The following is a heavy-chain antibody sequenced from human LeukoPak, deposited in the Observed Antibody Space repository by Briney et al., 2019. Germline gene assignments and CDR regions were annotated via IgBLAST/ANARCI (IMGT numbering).Heavy chain of an antibody. J-gene: IGHJ6*02. V-gene: IGHV3-23*01. Sequence: GGSLRLSCAASGFTFSSYAMSWVRQAPGKGLEWVSAISGSGGSTYYADSVKGRFTISRDNSKNTLYLQVNSLRVEDTAVYYCAKDLRYFLDVWGQGTTVTVSS. CDR1: GFTFSSYA. CDR3: AKDLRYFLDV. D-gene: IGHD3-9*01. CDR2: ISGSGGST.